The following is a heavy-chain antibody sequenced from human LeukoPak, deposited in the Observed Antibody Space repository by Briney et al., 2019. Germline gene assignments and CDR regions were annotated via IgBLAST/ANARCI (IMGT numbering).Heavy chain of an antibody. D-gene: IGHD3-10*01. Sequence: PGGSLRLSCAASGFTFNNAWMSWVRQAPGKGLEWVGRIKKKADGGTTDYAAPVKGRFTISRDDSKDTLYLQMNSLKTEDTAVYYCTTSSGVGELNGFHPWGRGTLVTVSS. J-gene: IGHJ5*02. V-gene: IGHV3-15*01. CDR2: IKKKADGGTT. CDR1: GFTFNNAW. CDR3: TTSSGVGELNGFHP.